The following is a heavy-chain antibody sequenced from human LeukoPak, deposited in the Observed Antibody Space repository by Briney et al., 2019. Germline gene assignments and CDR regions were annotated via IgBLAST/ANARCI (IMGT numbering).Heavy chain of an antibody. V-gene: IGHV3-64*01. Sequence: GGSLRLSCAASGFTFSSYGMSWVRQAPGKGLEYVSAISSNGGSTYYANSVKGRFTISRDNSKNTLYLQMGSLRAEDMAVYYCARGRDFWSGYPDYWGQGTLVTVSS. CDR3: ARGRDFWSGYPDY. CDR2: ISSNGGST. D-gene: IGHD3-3*01. J-gene: IGHJ4*02. CDR1: GFTFSSYG.